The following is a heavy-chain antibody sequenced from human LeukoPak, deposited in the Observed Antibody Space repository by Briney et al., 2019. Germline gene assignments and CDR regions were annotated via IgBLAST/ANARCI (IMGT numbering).Heavy chain of an antibody. D-gene: IGHD6-19*01. Sequence: VSVTVSCKAFGYTFTSNYMHWVRQAPGQGLEWMGWINPNSGGTNYAQKFQGRVTMTRDTSISTAYMELSRLRSDDTAVYYCARDSSGWDYWGQGTLVTVSS. J-gene: IGHJ4*02. CDR3: ARDSSGWDY. CDR1: GYTFTSNY. V-gene: IGHV1-2*02. CDR2: INPNSGGT.